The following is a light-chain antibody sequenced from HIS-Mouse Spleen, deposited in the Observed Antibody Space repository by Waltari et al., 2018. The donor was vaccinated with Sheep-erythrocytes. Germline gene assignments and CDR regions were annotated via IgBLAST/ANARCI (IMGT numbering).Light chain of an antibody. Sequence: SYELTQPPSVSVSPGQTASITCSGDKLGEKYACWYQQKPGQSPVLVIYQDSKRPSGIPGLFSGSNSGNTATLTISGTQAMDEADYYCQAWDSSTVVFGGGTKLTVL. CDR1: KLGEKY. J-gene: IGLJ2*01. CDR2: QDS. V-gene: IGLV3-1*01. CDR3: QAWDSSTVV.